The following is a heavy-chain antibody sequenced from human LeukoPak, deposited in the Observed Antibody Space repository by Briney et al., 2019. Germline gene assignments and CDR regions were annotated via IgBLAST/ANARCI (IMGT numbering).Heavy chain of an antibody. CDR2: MNPNSGNT. D-gene: IGHD2-15*01. CDR3: ARGKVAATSYYYYYMDV. Sequence: ASVKVSCKASGYTFTSYDINWVRQATGQGLEWMGWMNPNSGNTGYAQKFQGRVTMTRNTSISTAYMELSSLRSEDTAVYYCARGKVAATSYYYYYMDVWGKGTTVTVPS. J-gene: IGHJ6*03. V-gene: IGHV1-8*01. CDR1: GYTFTSYD.